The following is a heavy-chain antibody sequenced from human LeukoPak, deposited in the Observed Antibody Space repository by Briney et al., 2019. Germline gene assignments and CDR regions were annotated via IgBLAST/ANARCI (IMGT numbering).Heavy chain of an antibody. Sequence: SGGSLRLSCAASGFTFSSYSMNWVRQAPGKGLEWVSSISSSSSYIYYADSVKGRFTISRDNAKNSLYLQMNGLRAEDTAVYYCARARSSSWYGMDVWGQGTTVTVSS. CDR3: ARARSSSWYGMDV. D-gene: IGHD6-13*01. CDR1: GFTFSSYS. CDR2: ISSSSSYI. V-gene: IGHV3-21*01. J-gene: IGHJ6*02.